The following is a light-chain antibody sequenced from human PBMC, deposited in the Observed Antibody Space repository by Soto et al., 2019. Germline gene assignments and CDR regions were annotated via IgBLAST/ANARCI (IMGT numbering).Light chain of an antibody. CDR3: QQFGTSVT. V-gene: IGKV3D-20*01. J-gene: IGKJ4*01. CDR1: QSVGSLF. CDR2: DVS. Sequence: EIVLTQSPATLSLSPGERATLSCGASQSVGSLFLGWYQQKPGLAPRLLIYDVSKRFTGVPDRFSGSGSGTDLTLTITRLEPEDFAVYYCQQFGTSVTFGGGTKVEIK.